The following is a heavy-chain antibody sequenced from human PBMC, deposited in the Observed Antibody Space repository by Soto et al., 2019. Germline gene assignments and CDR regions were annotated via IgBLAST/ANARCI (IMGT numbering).Heavy chain of an antibody. CDR3: ARGDYFDRRFDY. CDR1: GFTFSSYW. V-gene: IGHV3-7*03. D-gene: IGHD3-22*01. J-gene: IGHJ4*02. Sequence: GGSVRLSCAVSGFTFSSYWMSWVRQAPGKGLEWVATIKQDESEKYYVDSVKGRFTVSRDNAENSLYLQMNSLRAEDTAIYYCARGDYFDRRFDYWGQGTLVTVSS. CDR2: IKQDESEK.